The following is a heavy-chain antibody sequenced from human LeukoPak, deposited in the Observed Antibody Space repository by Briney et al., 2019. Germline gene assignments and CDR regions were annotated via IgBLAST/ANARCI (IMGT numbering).Heavy chain of an antibody. CDR1: GGSISSSGYY. CDR2: ISYSGNT. J-gene: IGHJ4*02. Sequence: SETLSLTCSVSGGSISSSGYYWGWIRQPPGKGLEWIGSISYSGNTYYNPSLRSRVTIAVDTSKSQFSLNVASVPAADTAVYYCAAYYHDISGYFGCGQGTLVTVSS. V-gene: IGHV4-39*01. D-gene: IGHD3-22*01. CDR3: AAYYHDISGYFG.